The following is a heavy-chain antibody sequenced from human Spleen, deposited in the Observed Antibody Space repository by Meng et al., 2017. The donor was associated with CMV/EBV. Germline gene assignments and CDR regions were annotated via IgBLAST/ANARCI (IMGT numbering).Heavy chain of an antibody. J-gene: IGHJ4*02. CDR3: AKDLIIGLAGIFDY. CDR1: GFTFSSFA. CDR2: ISGTGAGT. V-gene: IGHV3-23*01. D-gene: IGHD6-19*01. Sequence: AASGFTFSSFAMSWVRQAPGKGLEWVSGISGTGAGTSNADSVKGRFTISRDNYKNTLYLQMNSLRAEDTAVYYCAKDLIIGLAGIFDYWGQGTLVTVSS.